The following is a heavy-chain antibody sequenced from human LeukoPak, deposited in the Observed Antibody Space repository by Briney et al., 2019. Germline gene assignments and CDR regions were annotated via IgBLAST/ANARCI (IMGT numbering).Heavy chain of an antibody. J-gene: IGHJ3*02. CDR1: GGSISSGGYS. Sequence: PSETLSLTCTVSGGSISSGGYSWSWIRQHPGKGLEWIGYIYYSGSTYYNPSLKSRVTISVDTSKNQFSLKLSSVTAADTAVYYCAREVGAFDIWGQGTMVTVSS. CDR2: IYYSGST. V-gene: IGHV4-31*03. D-gene: IGHD2-2*01. CDR3: AREVGAFDI.